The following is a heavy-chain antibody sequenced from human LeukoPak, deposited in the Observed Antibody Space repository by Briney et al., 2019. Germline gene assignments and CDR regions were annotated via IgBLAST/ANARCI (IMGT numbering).Heavy chain of an antibody. J-gene: IGHJ4*02. CDR3: ARGGGGFSFDC. D-gene: IGHD3-16*01. Sequence: AGSLRLSCAASGFTVRNNYMSWVRQAPGKGLEWVSIIYSAGNTYYADSVKGRFTISRDSFKNTLYLQMNSLRAEDTAVYFCARGGGGFSFDCWGQGTLVTVSS. V-gene: IGHV3-53*01. CDR2: IYSAGNT. CDR1: GFTVRNNY.